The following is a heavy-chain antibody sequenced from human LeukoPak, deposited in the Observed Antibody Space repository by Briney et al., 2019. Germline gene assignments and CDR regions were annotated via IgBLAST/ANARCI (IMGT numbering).Heavy chain of an antibody. Sequence: ASVKVSCKASGYTFTSYGISWVRQVPGQGLEWMGWISAYNGNTNYAQKLQGRVTMTTDTSTSTAYMELRSLRSDDTAVYYCARDLFTHIVVVTASDAFDIWGQGTMVTVSS. V-gene: IGHV1-18*01. CDR2: ISAYNGNT. D-gene: IGHD2-21*02. CDR1: GYTFTSYG. J-gene: IGHJ3*02. CDR3: ARDLFTHIVVVTASDAFDI.